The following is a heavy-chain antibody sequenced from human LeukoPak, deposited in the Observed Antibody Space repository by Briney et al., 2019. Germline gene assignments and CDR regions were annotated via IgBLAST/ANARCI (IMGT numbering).Heavy chain of an antibody. Sequence: PSGTLSLTCAVSGGSISSSNWWSWVRQPPGKGLEWIGEIYHSGSTNYNPSLKSRVTISVDTSKNQFSLKLSSVTAADTAVYYCARGGSIAAAGTDYFDYWGQGTLVTVSS. CDR2: IYHSGST. D-gene: IGHD6-13*01. V-gene: IGHV4-4*02. CDR3: ARGGSIAAAGTDYFDY. J-gene: IGHJ4*02. CDR1: GGSISSSNW.